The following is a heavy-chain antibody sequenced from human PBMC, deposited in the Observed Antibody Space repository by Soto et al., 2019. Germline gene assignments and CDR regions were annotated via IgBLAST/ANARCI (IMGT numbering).Heavy chain of an antibody. CDR1: GGSINSGDYY. CDR2: IYYSGST. CDR3: ARGHLGFDY. V-gene: IGHV4-30-4*01. D-gene: IGHD1-26*01. J-gene: IGHJ4*02. Sequence: SETLSLTCTVSGGSINSGDYYWNWIRQPPGKGLEWIGYIYYSGSTYSKPSHNSRVTISVDTSKNQFSLKLNSVIAADTAGYYCARGHLGFDYWGQGTQVTVSS.